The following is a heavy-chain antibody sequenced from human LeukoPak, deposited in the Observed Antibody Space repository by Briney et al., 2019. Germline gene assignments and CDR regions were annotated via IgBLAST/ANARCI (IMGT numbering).Heavy chain of an antibody. CDR2: ISWNSGSI. J-gene: IGHJ3*02. CDR3: AKGMNWNYAHDAFDI. D-gene: IGHD1-7*01. CDR1: GFTFEDYA. V-gene: IGHV3-9*01. Sequence: GGSLRLSCAASGFTFEDYAMHWVRQAPGKGLEGVSGISWNSGSIGYADSVKGRFTISRDNAKNSLYLQMNSLRAEDTALYYCAKGMNWNYAHDAFDIWGQGTMVTVSS.